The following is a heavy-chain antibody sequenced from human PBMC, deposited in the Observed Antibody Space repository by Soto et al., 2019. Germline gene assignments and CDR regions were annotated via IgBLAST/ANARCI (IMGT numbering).Heavy chain of an antibody. J-gene: IGHJ6*03. Sequence: PSETLSLTCTVSGGSISSSSYYWGWIRQPPGKGLEWIGSIYYSGSTYYNPSLKSRGTISVDTSKNQFSLNLSSVTAADTPVYYFARSYRRYCSGGNIYPFYFYYMDVWGKWTPVTVSS. CDR1: GGSISSSSYY. V-gene: IGHV4-39*07. CDR3: ARSYRRYCSGGNIYPFYFYYMDV. CDR2: IYYSGST. D-gene: IGHD2-15*01.